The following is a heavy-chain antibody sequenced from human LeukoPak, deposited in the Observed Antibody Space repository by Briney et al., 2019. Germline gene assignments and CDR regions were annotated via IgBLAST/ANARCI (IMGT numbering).Heavy chain of an antibody. V-gene: IGHV1-8*01. D-gene: IGHD3-3*01. CDR1: GYTFTSYD. Sequence: ASVKVSCKASGYTFTSYDINWVRQATGQGLEWMGWMNPNSGNTGYAQKFQGRVTMTRNTSISTAYMELSSLRSEDTAVYYCARGVPYDFWSGYHKGLVDYWGQGTLVTVSS. J-gene: IGHJ4*02. CDR2: MNPNSGNT. CDR3: ARGVPYDFWSGYHKGLVDY.